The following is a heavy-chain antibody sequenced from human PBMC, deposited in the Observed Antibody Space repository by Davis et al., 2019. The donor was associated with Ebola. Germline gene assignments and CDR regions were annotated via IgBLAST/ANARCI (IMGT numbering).Heavy chain of an antibody. Sequence: MPSETLSLTCTVSGGSVSSGYYYWSWVRQPPGKGLEWIGYIYYSGSTKNNPSLKSRVTISVDTSKNQFSLKLSSVTTADTAVYYCARHTDKGFDPWGQGTLVTVSS. V-gene: IGHV4-61*01. CDR1: GGSVSSGYYY. J-gene: IGHJ5*02. CDR2: IYYSGST. CDR3: ARHTDKGFDP. D-gene: IGHD4-17*01.